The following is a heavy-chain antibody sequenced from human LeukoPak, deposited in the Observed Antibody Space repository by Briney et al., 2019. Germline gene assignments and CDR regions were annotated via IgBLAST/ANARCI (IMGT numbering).Heavy chain of an antibody. Sequence: SETLSLTCTVSGGSISTFYWSWIRQPPGKGLEWIGNVYHSGSTNYKPSLKSRVTISVDTSKNQFSLRLSSVTAADTAVYYCAREGYSSSHFDYWGQGTLVTVSS. CDR3: AREGYSSSHFDY. D-gene: IGHD6-6*01. V-gene: IGHV4-59*01. CDR2: VYHSGST. J-gene: IGHJ4*02. CDR1: GGSISTFY.